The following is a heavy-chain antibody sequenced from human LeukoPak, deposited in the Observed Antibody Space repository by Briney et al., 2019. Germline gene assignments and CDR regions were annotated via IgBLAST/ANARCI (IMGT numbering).Heavy chain of an antibody. D-gene: IGHD6-6*01. CDR3: ARLGRYSSSPRSWFDP. J-gene: IGHJ5*02. CDR1: GGSISSYY. V-gene: IGHV4-4*09. CDR2: IYTSGST. Sequence: KSSETLSLTCTVSGGSISSYYWSWIRQPPGKGLEWIGYIYTSGSTNYNPSLKSRVTISVDTSKNQFSLKLSSVTAADKAVYYCARLGRYSSSPRSWFDPWGQGTLVTVSS.